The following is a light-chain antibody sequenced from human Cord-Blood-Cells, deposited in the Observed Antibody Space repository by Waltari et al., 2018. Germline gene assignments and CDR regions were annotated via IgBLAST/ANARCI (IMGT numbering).Light chain of an antibody. CDR2: AAS. V-gene: IGKV1-39*01. CDR3: QQSYSTPRT. J-gene: IGKJ4*01. Sequence: DIQMTKSPSSLSASLGDRVTITCRASQSISSYLNWYEQKPGKAPKLLIYAASSLQSGVPSRFSCSGSGTDFTLTISSLQPEDFATYYCQQSYSTPRTFGGGTKVEIK. CDR1: QSISSY.